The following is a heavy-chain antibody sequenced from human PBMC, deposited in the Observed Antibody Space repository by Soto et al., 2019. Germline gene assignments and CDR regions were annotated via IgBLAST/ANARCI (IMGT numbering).Heavy chain of an antibody. CDR2: IKSKTDGGTT. V-gene: IGHV3-15*01. D-gene: IGHD3-3*01. CDR3: ATGPTRTDPTFGLFTRYSYYYMDV. J-gene: IGHJ6*03. Sequence: GGSLRLSCAASGFTFSNAWMSWVRQAPGKGLEWVGRIKSKTDGGTTDYAAPVKGRFTISRDDSKNTLYLQMSSLETEDTAVYHCATGPTRTDPTFGLFTRYSYYYMDVWGKGTTVTVSS. CDR1: GFTFSNAW.